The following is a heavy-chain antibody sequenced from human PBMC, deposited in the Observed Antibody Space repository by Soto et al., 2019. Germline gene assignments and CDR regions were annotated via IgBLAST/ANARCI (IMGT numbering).Heavy chain of an antibody. CDR3: AKGWGYFDL. CDR1: GFTFSSYG. CDR2: ISYDGSNK. Sequence: QVQLVESGGGVVQPGRSLRLSCAASGFTFSSYGMHWVRQAPGKGLEWVAVISYDGSNKYYADSVKGRFTIARDNSKNPFYLQMNSLIAEDTAVYHGAKGWGYFDLWGRGTLVTVSS. J-gene: IGHJ2*01. D-gene: IGHD3-16*01. V-gene: IGHV3-30*18.